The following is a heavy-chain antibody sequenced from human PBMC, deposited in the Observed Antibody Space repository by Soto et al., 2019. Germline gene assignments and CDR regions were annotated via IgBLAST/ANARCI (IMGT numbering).Heavy chain of an antibody. Sequence: PSETLSLTCTVSGGSISSSSYYWGWIRQPPGKGLEWIGSIYYSGSTYYNPSLKSRVTISVDTSKNQFSLKLSSVTAADTAVYYCARQTGYCGGDCYSDYWGQGTLVTVSS. J-gene: IGHJ4*02. CDR3: ARQTGYCGGDCYSDY. D-gene: IGHD2-21*02. CDR1: GGSISSSSYY. V-gene: IGHV4-39*01. CDR2: IYYSGST.